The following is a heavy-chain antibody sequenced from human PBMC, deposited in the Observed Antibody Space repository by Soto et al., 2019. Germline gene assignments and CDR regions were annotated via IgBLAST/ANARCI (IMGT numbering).Heavy chain of an antibody. Sequence: LSCSASGFTFDSFAMTWGRQAPGKGLEWVSAISAIGGSTFYADSVKGRFTISRDSSKNTLYLQMNSLRDEDTAVYYCAGWAVMPDSWGQGTRVPVAS. J-gene: IGHJ4*02. CDR2: ISAIGGST. CDR3: AGWAVMPDS. V-gene: IGHV3-23*01. D-gene: IGHD3-16*01. CDR1: GFTFDSFA.